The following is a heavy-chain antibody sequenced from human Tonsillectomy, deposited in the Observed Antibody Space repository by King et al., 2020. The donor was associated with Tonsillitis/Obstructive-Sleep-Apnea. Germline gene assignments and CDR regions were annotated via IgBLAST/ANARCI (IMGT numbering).Heavy chain of an antibody. CDR3: ARHRKSDGSIYGLDV. V-gene: IGHV4-59*01. CDR1: GGSISSYY. D-gene: IGHD3-10*01. J-gene: IGHJ6*02. Sequence: VQLQESGPGLVKPSETLSLTCTVSGGSISSYYWSWIRQPPGKGLEWIGYIYYSGSTNYNPSLKSRVTISVDTSKNQFSLKLSSVTAADTAVYFCARHRKSDGSIYGLDVWGQGTTVTVSS. CDR2: IYYSGST.